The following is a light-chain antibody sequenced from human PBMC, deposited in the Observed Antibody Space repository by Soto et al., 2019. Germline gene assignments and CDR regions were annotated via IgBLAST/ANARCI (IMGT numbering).Light chain of an antibody. CDR2: LGS. Sequence: DIVMTQSPFSLSVAPGEPASISCRSSQSLLHNNGNNYLDWYLQKPGQSPQLLISLGSNRAPGVPDRFSGSGSRTDFTLHISRVEADDVGVYYCMQALGAPSFGGGTKVEIK. J-gene: IGKJ4*01. CDR3: MQALGAPS. CDR1: QSLLHNNGNNY. V-gene: IGKV2-28*01.